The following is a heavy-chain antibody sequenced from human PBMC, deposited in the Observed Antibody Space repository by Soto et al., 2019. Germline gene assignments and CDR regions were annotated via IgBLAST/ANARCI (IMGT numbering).Heavy chain of an antibody. CDR1: ESIFRGYG. CDR2: IRFDGSNI. D-gene: IGHD2-8*02. CDR3: ARGDCTGVYCHDDYCDFQYV. J-gene: IGHJ6*03. Sequence: PGGSLRLSCAAPESIFRGYGMHWVRQAPGKGLEWVAIIRFDGSNINYADAVMGRFTISRDNSKNTLYLQMNSLRAGDTAVYYCARGDCTGVYCHDDYCDFQYVWGKGTS. V-gene: IGHV3-33*01.